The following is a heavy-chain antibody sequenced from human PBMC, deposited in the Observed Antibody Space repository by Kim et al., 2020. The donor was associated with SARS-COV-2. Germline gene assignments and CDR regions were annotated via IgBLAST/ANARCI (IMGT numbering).Heavy chain of an antibody. J-gene: IGHJ6*02. CDR2: INHSGST. CDR1: GGSFSGYY. Sequence: SETLSLTCAVYGGSFSGYYWSWIRQPPGKGLEWIGEINHSGSTNYNPSLKSRVTISVDTSKNQFSLKLSSVTAADTAVYYCARQRINYYYYYGMDVWGQGTTVTVSS. D-gene: IGHD6-25*01. CDR3: ARQRINYYYYYGMDV. V-gene: IGHV4-34*01.